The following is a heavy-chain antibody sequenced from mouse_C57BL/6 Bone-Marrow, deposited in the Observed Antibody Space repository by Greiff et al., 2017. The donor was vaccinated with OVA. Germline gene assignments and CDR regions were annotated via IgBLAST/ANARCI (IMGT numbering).Heavy chain of an antibody. CDR3: ASNYRYAMDD. V-gene: IGHV2-6*01. Sequence: QVQLKESGPGLVAPSPCLSITCTVSGFSLTSYGVDWVRQSPGQGLEWLGVIWGVGSTNYNSALKSRLSISKDNSKSQVFLKMNSLQTDDTAMYYCASNYRYAMDDWGKGTSVTVSS. D-gene: IGHD2-1*01. CDR2: IWGVGST. J-gene: IGHJ4*01. CDR1: GFSLTSYG.